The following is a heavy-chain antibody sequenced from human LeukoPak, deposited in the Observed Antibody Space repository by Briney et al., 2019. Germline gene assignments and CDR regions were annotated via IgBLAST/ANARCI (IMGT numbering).Heavy chain of an antibody. J-gene: IGHJ4*02. V-gene: IGHV4-59*01. CDR1: GGSISNFY. CDR3: ARDGSYYAY. D-gene: IGHD1-26*01. Sequence: SETLSLTCTVSGGSISNFYWTWIRQPPGKGLEWIGYISYSGTTSYNPSLKSRVTISLDTSKNQFSLKLTSVTAADTAVYYCARDGSYYAYWGQGTLVTVSS. CDR2: ISYSGTT.